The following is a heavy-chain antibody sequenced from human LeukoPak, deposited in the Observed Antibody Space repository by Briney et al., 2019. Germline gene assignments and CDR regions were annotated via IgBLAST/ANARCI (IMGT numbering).Heavy chain of an antibody. D-gene: IGHD6-19*01. CDR3: ARGGRSSSGWYNDFDY. J-gene: IGHJ4*02. CDR1: GGSFSGYY. Sequence: SETLSLTCAVYGGSFSGYYWSWIRQPPGKGLEWIGEINHSGSTNYNPSLKSRVTISVDTSKNQFSLKLSSLTAADTAVYYCARGGRSSSGWYNDFDYWGQGTLVTVFS. CDR2: INHSGST. V-gene: IGHV4-34*01.